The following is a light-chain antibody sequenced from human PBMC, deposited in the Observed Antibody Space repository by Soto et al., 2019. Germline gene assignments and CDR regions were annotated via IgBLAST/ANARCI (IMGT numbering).Light chain of an antibody. CDR3: QQYNNWPLT. CDR1: QYINTR. J-gene: IGKJ4*01. CDR2: QTS. V-gene: IGKV3D-15*01. Sequence: EIVLTQSPATLSSFPGDRVTLSCRASQYINTRLAWYQHRPGQAPRLLIYQTSIRAAGIPARFSASGTGTDFTLTISSLQSEDFAAYYCQQYNNWPLTFGGGTKVDIK.